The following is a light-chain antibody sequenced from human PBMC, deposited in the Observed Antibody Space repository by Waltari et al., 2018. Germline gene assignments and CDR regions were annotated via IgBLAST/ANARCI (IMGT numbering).Light chain of an antibody. CDR2: ADI. Sequence: GSKSVHWYQQKPPQSPVLVIYADIFRPSGIPDRFSASNSGNTATLTINRVEAGDEADYYCQMWDSTQRYALFGSGTRLTVL. CDR3: QMWDSTQRYAL. J-gene: IGLJ7*01. CDR1: GSKS. V-gene: IGLV3-21*01.